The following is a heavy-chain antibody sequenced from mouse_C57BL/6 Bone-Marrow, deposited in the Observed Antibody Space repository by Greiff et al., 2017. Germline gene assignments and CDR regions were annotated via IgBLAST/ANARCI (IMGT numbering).Heavy chain of an antibody. V-gene: IGHV1-81*01. CDR1: GYTFTSYG. Sequence: QVQLQQPGAELARPGASVKLSCKASGYTFTSYGLSWVKQRTGQGLAWIGELYPRSGNTYYHEKFKGKATLTADKSSSTAYMELRSLTSEDSAVYYCARGENYYDDDGAWFAYWGQGTLVTVSA. D-gene: IGHD2-4*01. CDR3: ARGENYYDDDGAWFAY. CDR2: LYPRSGNT. J-gene: IGHJ3*01.